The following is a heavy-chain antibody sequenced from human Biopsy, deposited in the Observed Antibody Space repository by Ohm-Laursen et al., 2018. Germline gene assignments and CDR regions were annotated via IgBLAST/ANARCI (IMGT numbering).Heavy chain of an antibody. D-gene: IGHD4-17*01. CDR2: ISTYNGDT. V-gene: IGHV1-18*01. CDR3: ARDSPSYADYPFDY. CDR1: GYTFTSYG. Sequence: SSVKVSCKASGYTFTSYGIDWVRQAPGQGLEWMGWISTYNGDTNYAQRFQGRVTMTTDTSTSTAYMELRGLTSDDTAVYYCARDSPSYADYPFDYWGQGTLVTVSS. J-gene: IGHJ4*02.